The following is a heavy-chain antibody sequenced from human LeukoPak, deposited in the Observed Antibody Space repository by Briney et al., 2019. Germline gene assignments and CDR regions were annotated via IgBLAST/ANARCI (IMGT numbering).Heavy chain of an antibody. V-gene: IGHV4-39*01. CDR3: ARHMEQQLPYFDY. CDR2: IYYSGST. J-gene: IGHJ4*02. Sequence: PSETLSLTCTVSGGSISSSSYYWGWIRQPPGKGLEWIGSIYYSGSTYYNPSLKSRVTISVDTSKNQFSLKLSSVTAADTAVYYCARHMEQQLPYFDYWGQGTLVTVSS. CDR1: GGSISSSSYY. D-gene: IGHD6-13*01.